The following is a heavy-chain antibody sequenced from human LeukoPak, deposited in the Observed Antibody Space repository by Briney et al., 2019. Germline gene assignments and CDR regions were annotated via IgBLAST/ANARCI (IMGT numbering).Heavy chain of an antibody. CDR2: ISSIRSYI. CDR3: VRARFSAAGWFDP. J-gene: IGHJ5*02. D-gene: IGHD3-3*01. V-gene: IGHV3-21*01. CDR1: GFTFSSYS. Sequence: GGSLRLSCAASGFTFSSYSMNWVRQAPGKGVEWVSSISSIRSYIYHADSVKGRFTTSRDNAKNSLYLQMNSLRDEDTAVYYCVRARFSAAGWFDPWGQGTLVTLSS.